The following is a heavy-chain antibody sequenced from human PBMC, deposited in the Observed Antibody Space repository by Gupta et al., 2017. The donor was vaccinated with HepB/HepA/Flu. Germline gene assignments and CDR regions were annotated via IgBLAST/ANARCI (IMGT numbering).Heavy chain of an antibody. CDR2: ISGNGGST. CDR1: RFTFGNYA. V-gene: IGHV3-23*01. Sequence: EVQLLESGGDLVQPGGSLRLSCAASRFTFGNYAMYWVRQAPGKGLEWVSGISGNGGSTSHADSVKGRFTISRDNSKNTLYLQMNSLRAEDTAVYYCAKAIDSSAYYYYYMDVWGKGTTVTVSS. D-gene: IGHD4-11*01. J-gene: IGHJ6*03. CDR3: AKAIDSSAYYYYYMDV.